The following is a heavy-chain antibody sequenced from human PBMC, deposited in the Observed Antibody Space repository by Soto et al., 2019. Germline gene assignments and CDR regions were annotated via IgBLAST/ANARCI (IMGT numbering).Heavy chain of an antibody. Sequence: EVQLVESGGGLGQPGGSLRLSCATSGFILSDCAMNWVRQAPGKGLEWVSYISSSSSVIDYADSVKGRFTVSRDNARNSLYLQMNSLRAEDTAVYYCARDLSWGSNWYYYMDVWGKGTTVTVSS. CDR3: ARDLSWGSNWYYYMDV. V-gene: IGHV3-48*01. J-gene: IGHJ6*03. D-gene: IGHD7-27*01. CDR2: ISSSSSVI. CDR1: GFILSDCA.